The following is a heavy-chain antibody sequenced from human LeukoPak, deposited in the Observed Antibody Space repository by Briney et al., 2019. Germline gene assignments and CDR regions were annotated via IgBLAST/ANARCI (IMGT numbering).Heavy chain of an antibody. D-gene: IGHD1-26*01. Sequence: ASVKVSCKASGYTFTGYYMHWVRQAPGQGLEWMGWINPNSGGTNYAQKFQGWVTMTRDTSISTAYMELSRLRSDDTAVYYCARVGSLQGWELFHWYFDLWGRGTLVTVSS. J-gene: IGHJ2*01. CDR1: GYTFTGYY. CDR3: ARVGSLQGWELFHWYFDL. CDR2: INPNSGGT. V-gene: IGHV1-2*04.